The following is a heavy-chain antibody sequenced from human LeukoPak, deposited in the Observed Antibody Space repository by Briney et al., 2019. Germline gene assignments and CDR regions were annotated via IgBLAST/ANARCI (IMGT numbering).Heavy chain of an antibody. D-gene: IGHD2-15*01. CDR1: GGSISSYY. CDR2: IYHNGAT. CDR3: ARHGSGGSSYTYFDS. Sequence: SETLSLTCTVSGGSISSYYWNWIRQPPGKGLEWIGYIYHNGATNYSPSLKSRVTISVDMSKNQFSLKLSSVTAADTAVYYCARHGSGGSSYTYFDSWGQGTLVTVSS. V-gene: IGHV4-59*08. J-gene: IGHJ4*02.